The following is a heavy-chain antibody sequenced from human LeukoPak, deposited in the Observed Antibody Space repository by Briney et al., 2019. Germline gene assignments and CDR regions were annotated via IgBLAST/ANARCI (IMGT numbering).Heavy chain of an antibody. CDR2: IYYSGST. CDR1: GGSISSSSYY. V-gene: IGHV4-39*01. J-gene: IGHJ4*02. Sequence: SETLSLTCTVSGGSISSSSYYWGWIRQPPGKGLEWIGSIYYSGSTYYNPSLKSRVTISVDTSKNQFSLKLSSVTAADTAVYYCARHTYCSGGSCYFGRPEHFDYWGQGTLVTVSS. D-gene: IGHD2-15*01. CDR3: ARHTYCSGGSCYFGRPEHFDY.